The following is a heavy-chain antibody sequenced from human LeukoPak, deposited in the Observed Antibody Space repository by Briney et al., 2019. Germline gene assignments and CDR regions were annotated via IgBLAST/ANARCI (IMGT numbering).Heavy chain of an antibody. D-gene: IGHD4-23*01. CDR2: IYHSGST. J-gene: IGHJ4*02. Sequence: SETLSLTCAVSGGSISSSNWWSWVRQPPGKGLEWIGEIYHSGSTNYNPSLKSRVTISVDKPKNQFSLKLSSVTAADTAVYYCARDRVRGLRWSIFDYWGQGTLVTVSS. CDR1: GGSISSSNW. V-gene: IGHV4-4*02. CDR3: ARDRVRGLRWSIFDY.